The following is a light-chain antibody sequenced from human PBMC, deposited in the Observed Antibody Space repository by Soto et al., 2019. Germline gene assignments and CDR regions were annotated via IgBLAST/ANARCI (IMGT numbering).Light chain of an antibody. Sequence: EIVMTQSPATLSVSPGERATLSCRASQSVSSNLAWYQHKPGQAPRLLVYGASTRASGIPDRFSGSGFGTDFTLTISSLDLEDFAVYYCQQRSNWPITFGQGTRLEIK. CDR3: QQRSNWPIT. V-gene: IGKV3-11*01. CDR1: QSVSSN. J-gene: IGKJ5*01. CDR2: GAS.